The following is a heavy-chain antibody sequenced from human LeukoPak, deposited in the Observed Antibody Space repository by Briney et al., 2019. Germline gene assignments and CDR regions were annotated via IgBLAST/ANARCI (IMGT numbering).Heavy chain of an antibody. Sequence: SETLSLTCTVSGGSISSYYWSWIRQPPGKGLEWIGYIYYSGSTNYNPSIKSRVTISVDTSKNQFYLTLSSVTAADTAVYYCAREASYSASYYAYFDYCGQGTLATVSS. CDR2: IYYSGST. CDR1: GGSISSYY. CDR3: AREASYSASYYAYFDY. V-gene: IGHV4-59*01. J-gene: IGHJ4*02. D-gene: IGHD1-26*01.